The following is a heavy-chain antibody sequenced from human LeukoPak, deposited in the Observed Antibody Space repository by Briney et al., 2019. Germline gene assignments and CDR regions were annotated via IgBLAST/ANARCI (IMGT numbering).Heavy chain of an antibody. Sequence: SETLSLTCTVSGGSISSGGYYWGWIRQHPGKGLEWIGYIYYSGSTYYNPSLKSRVTISVDTSKNQFSLKLSSVTAADTAVYYCARVQALTTVTIYYFDYWGQGTLVTVSS. CDR1: GGSISSGGYY. V-gene: IGHV4-31*03. CDR2: IYYSGST. D-gene: IGHD4-17*01. J-gene: IGHJ4*02. CDR3: ARVQALTTVTIYYFDY.